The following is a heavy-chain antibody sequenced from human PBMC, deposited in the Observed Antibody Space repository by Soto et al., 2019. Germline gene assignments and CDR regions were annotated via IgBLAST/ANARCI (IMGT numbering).Heavy chain of an antibody. V-gene: IGHV3-7*01. D-gene: IGHD2-2*01. Sequence: EVQLEESGGGLVQPGGSLRLSCAASGFTFSKNWMTWVRQAPGKGLEWLANINEDGSWKHHVDSVKGRFTISRDNTKNSLYLRIDDLRAEDTAVYYCARDIPGGVSYLENWGQGTLVTVSS. CDR2: INEDGSWK. CDR1: GFTFSKNW. J-gene: IGHJ4*02. CDR3: ARDIPGGVSYLEN.